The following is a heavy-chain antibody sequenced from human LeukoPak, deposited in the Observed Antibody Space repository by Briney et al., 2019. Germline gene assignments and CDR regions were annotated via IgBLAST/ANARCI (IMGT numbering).Heavy chain of an antibody. V-gene: IGHV1-8*01. CDR2: MNPNSGNT. D-gene: IGHD2-2*01. CDR3: ARVGRRYCSSTSCYVHY. CDR1: GYTFTSYD. Sequence: ASVKVSCKASGYTFTSYDINWVRQATGQGLEWMGWMNPNSGNTGYAQKFQGSVTMTRNTSISTAYMELSSLRSEDTAVYYCARVGRRYCSSTSCYVHYWGQGTLVTVSS. J-gene: IGHJ4*02.